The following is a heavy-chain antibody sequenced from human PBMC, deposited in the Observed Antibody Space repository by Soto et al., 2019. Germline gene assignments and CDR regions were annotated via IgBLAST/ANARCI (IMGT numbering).Heavy chain of an antibody. Sequence: GGSLRLSCAASGFTFSSYAMSWARQAPGKGLEWVSSISNSGGSTYHADSVKGRFTISRDDSEKTLYLQMNSLRVEDAAVYYCAKDPGRTAMVWFDPCGQGTLVTVSS. CDR2: ISNSGGST. J-gene: IGHJ5*02. CDR3: AKDPGRTAMVWFDP. CDR1: GFTFSSYA. D-gene: IGHD5-18*01. V-gene: IGHV3-23*01.